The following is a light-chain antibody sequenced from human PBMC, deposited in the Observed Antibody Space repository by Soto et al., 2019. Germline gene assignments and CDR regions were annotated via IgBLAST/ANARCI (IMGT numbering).Light chain of an antibody. CDR2: DAS. V-gene: IGKV1-33*01. CDR3: QQYDNLPRT. CDR1: QDISNY. Sequence: FRMTQSQSSLSASVGDRVTITCQASQDISNYLNSYQQKPGKAPKLLIYDASNLETGVPSRFSGSGSGTDFTFTISSLQPEDIATYYCQQYDNLPRTFGGGTKVDIK. J-gene: IGKJ4*01.